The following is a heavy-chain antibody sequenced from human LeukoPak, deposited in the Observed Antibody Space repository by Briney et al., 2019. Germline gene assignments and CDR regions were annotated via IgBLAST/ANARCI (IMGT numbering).Heavy chain of an antibody. Sequence: SETLSLTCTVSGGSISSYYWSWLRQPPGKGLEWMGYIYYSGSTNYNPSLKSRVTISVDTSKNQFSLKLSSVTAADTAVYYCARDLRYCSGGSCSYYYYGMDVWGQGTTVTVSS. J-gene: IGHJ6*02. CDR1: GGSISSYY. V-gene: IGHV4-59*01. D-gene: IGHD2-15*01. CDR2: IYYSGST. CDR3: ARDLRYCSGGSCSYYYYGMDV.